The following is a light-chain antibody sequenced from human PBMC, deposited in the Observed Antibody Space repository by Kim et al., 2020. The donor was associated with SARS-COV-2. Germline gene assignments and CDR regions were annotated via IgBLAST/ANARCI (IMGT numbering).Light chain of an antibody. J-gene: IGLJ2*01. CDR2: GKK. Sequence: AWGQTVGITCPGGSVRSFSASWYQQKPGQAPVLGIYGKKHRPAGLPDRFCGARSGITASLIITGAQSEEEADYYSTARDGSGNHVVFGGGTQLTVL. CDR1: SVRSFS. V-gene: IGLV3-19*01. CDR3: TARDGSGNHVV.